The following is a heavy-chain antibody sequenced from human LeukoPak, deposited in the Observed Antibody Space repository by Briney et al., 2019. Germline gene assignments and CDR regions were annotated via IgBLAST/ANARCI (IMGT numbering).Heavy chain of an antibody. CDR3: ARAAPHSYYYDSSGYYYPYYFDY. Sequence: SETLSLTCTVSGGSISSYYWSWIRQPAGKGLEWIGRIYTSGSTNYNPSLKSRVTMSVDTSKNQFSLKLSSVTAADTAVYYCARAAPHSYYYDSSGYYYPYYFDYWGQGTLVTVSS. D-gene: IGHD3-22*01. J-gene: IGHJ4*02. CDR2: IYTSGST. CDR1: GGSISSYY. V-gene: IGHV4-4*07.